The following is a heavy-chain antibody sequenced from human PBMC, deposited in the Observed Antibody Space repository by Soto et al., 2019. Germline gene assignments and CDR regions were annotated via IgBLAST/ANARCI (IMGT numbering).Heavy chain of an antibody. CDR3: AREGNLGRWLQPLDF. CDR1: GGSLSSYY. CDR2: IYYSGST. V-gene: IGHV4-59*01. J-gene: IGHJ4*02. D-gene: IGHD5-12*01. Sequence: PSETLSLTCVVSGGSLSSYYWSWIRQHPGKGLEWIGYIYYSGSTYYNPSLKSRVSISVDTSKNQFSLRLISVTAADTAKYFCAREGNLGRWLQPLDFWGQGTLVTVSS.